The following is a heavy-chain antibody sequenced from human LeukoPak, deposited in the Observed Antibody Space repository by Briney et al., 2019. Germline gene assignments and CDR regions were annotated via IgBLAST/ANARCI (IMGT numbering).Heavy chain of an antibody. J-gene: IGHJ4*02. CDR3: ARDVGEYCSSTNCYASHY. CDR1: GYSFTGYY. D-gene: IGHD2-2*01. Sequence: ASVTVSCKASGYSFTGYYMHWVRQAPGQGLEWMGWINPNSGDTKYAQKFQGRVTITRDTSITTAYMELSSLRSDDTAVYYCARDVGEYCSSTNCYASHYWGQGTLVTVSS. V-gene: IGHV1-2*02. CDR2: INPNSGDT.